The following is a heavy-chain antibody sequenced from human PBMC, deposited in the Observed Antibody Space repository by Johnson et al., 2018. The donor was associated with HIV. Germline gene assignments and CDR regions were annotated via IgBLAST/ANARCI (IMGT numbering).Heavy chain of an antibody. Sequence: VQLLESGGGVVQPGRSLRLSCGASGFTFSTYAVHWVRQAPGKGLEWVAVISYVGTNKYYADSVRGRFTISRDNSKNMLYLQMNSLRAEDTAVYYCARDGSTSCYDCFDAFDIWGQGTMVTVSS. CDR1: GFTFSTYA. J-gene: IGHJ3*02. CDR3: ARDGSTSCYDCFDAFDI. V-gene: IGHV3-30-3*01. D-gene: IGHD2-2*01. CDR2: ISYVGTNK.